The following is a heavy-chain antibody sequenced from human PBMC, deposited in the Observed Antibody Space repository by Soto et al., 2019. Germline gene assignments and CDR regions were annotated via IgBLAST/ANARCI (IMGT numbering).Heavy chain of an antibody. D-gene: IGHD3-16*01. CDR2: IRRNAYGGTT. V-gene: IGHV3-49*04. J-gene: IGHJ4*02. Sequence: LRLSCTTSGFTFGDYALSWVRQAPGKGLEWVGFIRRNAYGGTTDYAASVKGRFTISRDDSKSIAYLQMNSLRTEDTALYYCTRASSLDFDFWGQGTLVTVSS. CDR3: TRASSLDFDF. CDR1: GFTFGDYA.